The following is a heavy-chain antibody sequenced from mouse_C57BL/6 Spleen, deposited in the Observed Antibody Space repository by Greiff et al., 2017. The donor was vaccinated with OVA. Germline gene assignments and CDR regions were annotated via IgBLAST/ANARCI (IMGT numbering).Heavy chain of an antibody. CDR3: AREMDYLGYDGYSHWYFDV. V-gene: IGHV3-6*01. J-gene: IGHJ1*03. CDR2: ISYDGSN. CDR1: GYSITSGYY. Sequence: EVQLQESGPGLVKPSQSLSLTCSVTGYSITSGYYWNWIRQFPGNKLEWMGYISYDGSNNYNPSLKNRISITRDTSKNQFFLKLNSVTTEDTATYYCAREMDYLGYDGYSHWYFDVWGTGTTVTVSS. D-gene: IGHD2-3*01.